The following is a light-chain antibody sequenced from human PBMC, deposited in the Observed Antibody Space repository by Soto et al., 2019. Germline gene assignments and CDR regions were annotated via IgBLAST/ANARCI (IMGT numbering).Light chain of an antibody. Sequence: QSALTQPASVSGSPGQSITISCTGTSSDVGGYNYVSWYQQHPGKAPKVLIYDVSNRPSGVSDRFSGSKSGNTASLTISGLQAEDEAEYPCCSYTASSTRDVVFGGGTQLTVL. CDR2: DVS. J-gene: IGLJ2*01. CDR3: CSYTASSTRDVV. CDR1: SSDVGGYNY. V-gene: IGLV2-14*01.